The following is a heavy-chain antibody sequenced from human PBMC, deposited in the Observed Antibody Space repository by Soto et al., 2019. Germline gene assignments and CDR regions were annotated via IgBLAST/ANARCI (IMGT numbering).Heavy chain of an antibody. CDR2: ISAYNGNT. CDR1: GYTFTSYG. CDR3: ARVVVGRVVVGASTMIDFPNPLQPLP. D-gene: IGHD1-26*01. J-gene: IGHJ5*02. V-gene: IGHV1-18*01. Sequence: ASVKVSCKASGYTFTSYGISWVRQAPGQGLEWMGWISAYNGNTNYAQKLQGRVTMTTDTSTSTAYMELRSLRSDDTAVYYCARVVVGRVVVGASTMIDFPNPLQPLPWG.